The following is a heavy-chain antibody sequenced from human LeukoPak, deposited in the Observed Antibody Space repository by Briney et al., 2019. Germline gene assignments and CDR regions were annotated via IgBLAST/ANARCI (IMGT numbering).Heavy chain of an antibody. V-gene: IGHV3-48*01. CDR2: ISSSSSTI. J-gene: IGHJ4*02. Sequence: PGGSLRLSCAASGFTFSSYSMNWVRQAPGKGLEWVSYISSSSSTIYYADSVKGRFTISRDNAKNSLYLQMNSLRAEDTAVYYCARDLVAGIVVVPAAPFDYWGQGTLVTVSS. CDR1: GFTFSSYS. CDR3: ARDLVAGIVVVPAAPFDY. D-gene: IGHD2-2*01.